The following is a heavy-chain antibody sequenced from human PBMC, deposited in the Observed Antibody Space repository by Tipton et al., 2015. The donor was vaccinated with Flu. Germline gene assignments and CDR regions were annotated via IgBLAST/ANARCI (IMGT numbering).Heavy chain of an antibody. CDR3: ARSTVTGLNWFDP. J-gene: IGHJ5*02. V-gene: IGHV3-7*01. Sequence: SLRLSCAASGFTFSSYWMTWVRQAPGKGLEWVANIKQDGSEKYNVDFVKGRFTISRDNAKNSLYLQMNSLRAEDAAVYCCARSTVTGLNWFDPWGQGTLVTVSS. CDR1: GFTFSSYW. D-gene: IGHD4-11*01. CDR2: IKQDGSEK.